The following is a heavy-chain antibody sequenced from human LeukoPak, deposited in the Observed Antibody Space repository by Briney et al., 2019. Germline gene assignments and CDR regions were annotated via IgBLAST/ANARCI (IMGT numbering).Heavy chain of an antibody. CDR2: INHSGST. Sequence: SETLSLTCAVYGGSFSGYYWNWIRQPPGKGLEWIGEINHSGSTNYNPSLKSRVTISVDTSKNQFSLKLSSVTAADTAVYYCVSGDYGDSTDYWGQGTLVTVSS. CDR1: GGSFSGYY. V-gene: IGHV4-34*01. CDR3: VSGDYGDSTDY. D-gene: IGHD4-17*01. J-gene: IGHJ4*02.